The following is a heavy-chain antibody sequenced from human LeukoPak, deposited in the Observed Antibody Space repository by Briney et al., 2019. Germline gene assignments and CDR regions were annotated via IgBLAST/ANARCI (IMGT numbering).Heavy chain of an antibody. J-gene: IGHJ4*02. CDR2: INHSGST. D-gene: IGHD3-9*01. CDR3: ARGSYDILTGYSYYFDY. V-gene: IGHV4-34*01. CDR1: GGSFSGYY. Sequence: SETLSLTCAVYGGSFSGYYWSWIRQPPGKGLEWIGEINHSGSTNYNPSLKSRVTISVDTSKNQFSLKLSSVTAADAAVYYCARGSYDILTGYSYYFDYWGQGTLVTVSS.